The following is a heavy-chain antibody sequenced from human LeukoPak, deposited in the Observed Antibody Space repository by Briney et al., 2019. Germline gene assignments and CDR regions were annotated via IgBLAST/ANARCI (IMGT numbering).Heavy chain of an antibody. D-gene: IGHD1-26*01. V-gene: IGHV1-46*01. CDR1: GYTFTSYY. J-gene: IGHJ6*03. CDR3: ARAVVGATLNGYYYYMDV. Sequence: ASVKVSCKASGYTFTSYYMHWVRQAPGQGLEWMGIINPSGGSTSYAQKFQGRVTMTRDTSTSTVYMELSSLRSEDTAVYYCARAVVGATLNGYYYYMDVWGKGTTVTISS. CDR2: INPSGGST.